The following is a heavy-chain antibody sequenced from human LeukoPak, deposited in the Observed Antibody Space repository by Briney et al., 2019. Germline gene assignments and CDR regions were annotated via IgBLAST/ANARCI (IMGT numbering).Heavy chain of an antibody. V-gene: IGHV3-23*01. Sequence: GGSLRLSCAASGFTFSSYAMSWVRQAPGKGLEWVSAISGSGGSTYYADSVKGRFTISRDNSKNTLYLQMNTLTAEDTAVYYCARARDGYTLDYWGQGTLVAVSS. CDR1: GFTFSSYA. CDR2: ISGSGGST. J-gene: IGHJ4*02. CDR3: ARARDGYTLDY. D-gene: IGHD5-24*01.